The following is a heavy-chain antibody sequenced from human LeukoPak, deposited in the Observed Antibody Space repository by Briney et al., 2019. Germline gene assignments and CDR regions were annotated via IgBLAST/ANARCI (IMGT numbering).Heavy chain of an antibody. CDR2: INTKTGNP. Sequence: GASVKVSCKASGYTFSSYATNWVRQAPGQGLEWMGWINTKTGNPTYAQGFTGRFVFSLDTSVSTAYLQISSLKAEDTAVYYCARGYSYGSPSEAYYFDYWGQGTLVTVSS. CDR1: GYTFSSYA. CDR3: ARGYSYGSPSEAYYFDY. J-gene: IGHJ4*02. D-gene: IGHD5-18*01. V-gene: IGHV7-4-1*02.